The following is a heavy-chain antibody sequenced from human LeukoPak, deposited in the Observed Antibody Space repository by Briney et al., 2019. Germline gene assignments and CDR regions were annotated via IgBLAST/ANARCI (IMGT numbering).Heavy chain of an antibody. CDR3: ATVARSSITIFGVAPLH. V-gene: IGHV1-69-2*01. J-gene: IGHJ4*02. CDR1: GYTFTDYY. D-gene: IGHD3-3*01. Sequence: GASVKVSCKVSGYTFTDYYMHWVQQAPEKGLEWMGLVDPEDGETIYAEKFQGRVTITADTSTDTAYMELSSLRSEDTAVYYCATVARSSITIFGVAPLHWGQGTLVTVSS. CDR2: VDPEDGET.